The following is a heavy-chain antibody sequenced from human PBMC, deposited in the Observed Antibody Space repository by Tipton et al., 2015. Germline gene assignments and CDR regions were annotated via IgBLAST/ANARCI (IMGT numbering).Heavy chain of an antibody. V-gene: IGHV5-51*01. Sequence: QLVQSGAEVKKPGESLKISCKDSGYSFTSYWIGWVRQMPGKGLEWMGIIYPGDSDTRYSPSFQGQVTISADKSISTAYLQWSSLKASDTAMYYCARHKRSSLTSYYYHGMDVWGQGTTVTVS. CDR3: ARHKRSSLTSYYYHGMDV. CDR2: IYPGDSDT. J-gene: IGHJ6*02. D-gene: IGHD2-2*01. CDR1: GYSFTSYW.